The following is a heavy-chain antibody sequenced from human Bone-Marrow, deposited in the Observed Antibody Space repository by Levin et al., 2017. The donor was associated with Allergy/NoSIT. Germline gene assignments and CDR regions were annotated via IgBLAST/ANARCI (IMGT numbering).Heavy chain of an antibody. V-gene: IGHV4-34*01. CDR2: INHSGST. CDR3: AREPQSHIVVVVAATRRYGWFDP. D-gene: IGHD2-15*01. J-gene: IGHJ5*02. CDR1: GGSFSGYY. Sequence: SETLSLTCAVYGGSFSGYYWSWIRQPPGKGLEWLGEINHSGSTNYNPSLKSRVTISVDTSKNQFSLKLSSVTAADTAVYYCAREPQSHIVVVVAATRRYGWFDPWGQGTLVTVSS.